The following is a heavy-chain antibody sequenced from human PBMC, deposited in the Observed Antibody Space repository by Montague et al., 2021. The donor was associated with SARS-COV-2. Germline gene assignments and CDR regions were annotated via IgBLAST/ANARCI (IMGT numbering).Heavy chain of an antibody. Sequence: TLSLTCTVSDDSMTSGSYFWTWVRQPAGKGLEWIGHIQTTGTSNYNPSLRGRISVSIDTSRKQFSLELRSVTAADTAVYFCARDRPESWRISPGLAGLFATVVHSASGMDVWGHGTTVTVS. CDR1: DDSMTSGSYF. CDR2: IQTTGTS. J-gene: IGHJ6*02. V-gene: IGHV4-61*09. CDR3: ARDRPESWRISPGLAGLFATVVHSASGMDV. D-gene: IGHD2-8*01.